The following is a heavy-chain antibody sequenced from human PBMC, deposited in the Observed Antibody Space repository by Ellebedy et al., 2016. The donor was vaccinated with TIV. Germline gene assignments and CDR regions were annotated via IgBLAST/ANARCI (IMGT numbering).Heavy chain of an antibody. V-gene: IGHV3-30*18. D-gene: IGHD3-3*01. CDR1: GFTFSSYG. CDR3: AKPHVSYDFWSGYASDAFDI. Sequence: GESLKISXAASGFTFSSYGMHWVRQAPGKGLEWVAVISYDGSNKYYADSVKGRFTISRDNSKNTLYLQMNSLRAEDTAVYYCAKPHVSYDFWSGYASDAFDIWGQGTMVTVSS. J-gene: IGHJ3*02. CDR2: ISYDGSNK.